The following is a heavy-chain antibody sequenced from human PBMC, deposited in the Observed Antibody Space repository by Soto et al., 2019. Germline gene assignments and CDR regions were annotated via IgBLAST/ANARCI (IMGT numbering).Heavy chain of an antibody. CDR3: ARDSTGWYGFDY. V-gene: IGHV2-5*02. CDR2: IYWDDDK. Sequence: SGPTLVNPTQTLTLTCTFSGFSLNTRGVGVGWIRQPPGKALEWLALIYWDDDKRYSPSLKSRLTITKDTSKNQVILTMTNMDPVDTATYYCARDSTGWYGFDYWGRGTLVTVSS. D-gene: IGHD6-19*01. CDR1: GFSLNTRGVG. J-gene: IGHJ4*02.